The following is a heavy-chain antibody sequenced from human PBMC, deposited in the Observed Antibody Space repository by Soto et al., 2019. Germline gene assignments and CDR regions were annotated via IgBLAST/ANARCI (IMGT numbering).Heavy chain of an antibody. Sequence: QLHLVQSGAVVKKPGASVTVSCSASGYPVTAYYMHWVRQAPGRGLEGMGGINPATGAAKYTKTFQGRVPMDRDTATRTAFIELGGPTCRDTAVFYLASGGGVGVAGSAAFDMWGQGTLVTVSS. CDR2: INPATGAA. D-gene: IGHD3-3*01. J-gene: IGHJ3*02. CDR3: ASGGGVGVAGSAAFDM. CDR1: GYPVTAYY. V-gene: IGHV1-2*02.